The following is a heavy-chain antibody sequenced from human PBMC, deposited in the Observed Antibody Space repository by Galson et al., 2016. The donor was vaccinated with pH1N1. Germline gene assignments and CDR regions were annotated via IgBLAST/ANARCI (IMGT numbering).Heavy chain of an antibody. CDR2: IIPIFNTA. Sequence: SVKVSCKASGGTFGSYSINWVRQAPGQGLEWMGGIIPIFNTAKYAQNFQGRVTFTAAESPTTAYMELRSLRAEDTAVYFCAREDYYDTDLSDWYFDLWGRGTLLPVSS. CDR3: AREDYYDTDLSDWYFDL. V-gene: IGHV1-69*13. CDR1: GGTFGSYS. D-gene: IGHD3-22*01. J-gene: IGHJ2*01.